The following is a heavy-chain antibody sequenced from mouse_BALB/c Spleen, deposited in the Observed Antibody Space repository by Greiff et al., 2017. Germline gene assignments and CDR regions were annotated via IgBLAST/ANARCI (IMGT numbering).Heavy chain of an antibody. J-gene: IGHJ4*01. Sequence: EVKVVESGGDLVKPGGSLKLSCAASGFTFSSYGMSWVRQTPDKRLEWVATISSGGSYTYYPDSVKGRFTISRDNAKNTLYLQMSSLKSEDTAMYYCARVGYYMYDEGDAMDYWGQGTSVTVSS. CDR1: GFTFSSYG. CDR2: ISSGGSYT. CDR3: ARVGYYMYDEGDAMDY. D-gene: IGHD2-14*01. V-gene: IGHV5-6*01.